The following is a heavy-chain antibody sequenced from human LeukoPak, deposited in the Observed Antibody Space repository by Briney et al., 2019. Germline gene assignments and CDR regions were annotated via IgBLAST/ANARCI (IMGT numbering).Heavy chain of an antibody. CDR1: GFTFSSYE. Sequence: PGGSLRLSCAAFGFTFSSYEMNWVRQAPGKGLEWVSYISSSGSTIYYADSVKGRFTISRDNAKNSLYLQMNSLRAEDTAVYYCAREGVWMADTGEPRGYFDLWGRGTLVTVSS. CDR2: ISSSGSTI. CDR3: AREGVWMADTGEPRGYFDL. D-gene: IGHD1-14*01. V-gene: IGHV3-48*03. J-gene: IGHJ2*01.